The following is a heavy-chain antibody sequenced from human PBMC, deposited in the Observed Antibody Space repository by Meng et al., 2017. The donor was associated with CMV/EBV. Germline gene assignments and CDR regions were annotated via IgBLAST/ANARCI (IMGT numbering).Heavy chain of an antibody. CDR1: GGSISSSSYY. D-gene: IGHD4-23*01. Sequence: QVQLQESGPGLVKPSETLSLTCTAAGGSISSSSYYWGWIRQPPGKGLEWIGSIYYSGSTYYNPSLKSRVTISVDTSKNQFSLKLSSVTAADTAVYYCARDPSLRWIDYWGQGTLVTVSS. V-gene: IGHV4-39*07. J-gene: IGHJ4*02. CDR2: IYYSGST. CDR3: ARDPSLRWIDY.